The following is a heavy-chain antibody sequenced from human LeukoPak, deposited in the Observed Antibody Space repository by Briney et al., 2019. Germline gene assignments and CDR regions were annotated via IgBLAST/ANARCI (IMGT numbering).Heavy chain of an antibody. D-gene: IGHD3-22*01. CDR2: IYSGGST. CDR1: GFTVSSNY. V-gene: IGHV3-53*01. CDR3: ARESSTYYYDSSGYYSESGAFDI. J-gene: IGHJ3*02. Sequence: AGGSLRLSCAASGFTVSSNYMSWVRQAPGKGLEWVSVIYSGGSTYYADSVKGRFTISRDNSKNTLYLQMNSLRAEDTAVYYCARESSTYYYDSSGYYSESGAFDIWGQGTMVTVSS.